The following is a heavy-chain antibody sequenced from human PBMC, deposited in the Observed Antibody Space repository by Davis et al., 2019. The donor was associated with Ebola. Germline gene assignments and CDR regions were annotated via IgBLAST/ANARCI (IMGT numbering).Heavy chain of an antibody. J-gene: IGHJ6*02. CDR3: AKNSLVTYYYYGMDV. Sequence: PGGSLRLSCAASGFTFSSYWMHWVRQAPGKGLVWVSRINSDGSSTSYADSVKGRFTISRDNAKNTLYLQMNSLRAEDTAVYYCAKNSLVTYYYYGMDVWGQGTTVTVSS. CDR1: GFTFSSYW. CDR2: INSDGSST. V-gene: IGHV3-74*01. D-gene: IGHD2-21*02.